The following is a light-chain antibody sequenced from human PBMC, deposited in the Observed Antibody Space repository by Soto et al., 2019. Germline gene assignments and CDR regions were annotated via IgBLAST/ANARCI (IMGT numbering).Light chain of an antibody. Sequence: DIQMTQSPSSLSASIGDRVTITCRASQRIATYVNWYQQKPGEAPKLLIYAAPSLQSGVPSRFRGSGSLTDFTLTISSLQPEDYATYYCQQTLSTPPYTFGQGTKVEIK. CDR2: AAP. CDR3: QQTLSTPPYT. V-gene: IGKV1-39*01. J-gene: IGKJ2*01. CDR1: QRIATY.